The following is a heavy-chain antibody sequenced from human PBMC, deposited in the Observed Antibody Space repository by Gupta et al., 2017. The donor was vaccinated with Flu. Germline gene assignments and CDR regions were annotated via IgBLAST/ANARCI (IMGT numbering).Heavy chain of an antibody. CDR1: GGPFSDFA. CDR2: IITALKKP. J-gene: IGHJ3*02. Sequence: QVQLKQSGAEVGKPGSSVRVSCKPSGGPFSDFAISWVRQAPGQRLEWLGGIITALKKPRYAPKGQDRVTIFADELMNVVYMELSGLRYEETAVYYCASAQRGGGNLGDFEMWGQGTLVTVSS. V-gene: IGHV1-69*01. D-gene: IGHD3-16*01. CDR3: ASAQRGGGNLGDFEM.